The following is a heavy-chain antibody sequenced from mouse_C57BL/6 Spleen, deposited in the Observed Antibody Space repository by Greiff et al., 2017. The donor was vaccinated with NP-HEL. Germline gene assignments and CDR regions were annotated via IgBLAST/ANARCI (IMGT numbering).Heavy chain of an antibody. J-gene: IGHJ4*01. CDR1: GYTFTSYW. V-gene: IGHV1-50*01. D-gene: IGHD1-1*01. CDR3: AREGNWVIYYYGSSYRDYAMDY. Sequence: QVQLQQPGAELVKPGASVKLSCKASGYTFTSYWMQWVKQRPGQGLEWIGEIDPSDSYTNYNQKFKGKATLTVDTSSSTAYMQLSSLTSEDSAVYYCAREGNWVIYYYGSSYRDYAMDYWGQGTSVTVSS. CDR2: IDPSDSYT.